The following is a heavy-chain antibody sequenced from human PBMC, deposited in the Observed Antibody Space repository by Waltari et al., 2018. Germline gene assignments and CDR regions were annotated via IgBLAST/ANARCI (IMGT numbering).Heavy chain of an antibody. V-gene: IGHV4-38-2*01. Sequence: QVQLQESGPGLVKPSETLSLTCAVSGYSISSGYYWGWIRQPPGKGLEWIGSIYHSGSTYYDPSLKGRVTISVDTSKNQFSLKLSSVTAADTAVYYCARHGELPRRAFDIWGQGTMVTVSS. CDR1: GYSISSGYY. CDR3: ARHGELPRRAFDI. CDR2: IYHSGST. J-gene: IGHJ3*02. D-gene: IGHD1-26*01.